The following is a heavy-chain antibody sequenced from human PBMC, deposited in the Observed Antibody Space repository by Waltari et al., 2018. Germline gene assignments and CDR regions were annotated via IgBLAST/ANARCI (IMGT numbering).Heavy chain of an antibody. V-gene: IGHV1-69*01. J-gene: IGHJ4*02. CDR1: GGTFSSYA. CDR3: ARGPPDYYGSGSYLGYFDY. D-gene: IGHD3-10*01. CDR2: IIPIFGTA. Sequence: QVQLVQSGAEVKKPGSSVKVSCKASGGTFSSYAISWVRQAPGQGLEWMGGIIPIFGTANYAQKCQGGVTITADESTSTAYMERSSLRSEDTAVYYCARGPPDYYGSGSYLGYFDYWGQGTLVTVSS.